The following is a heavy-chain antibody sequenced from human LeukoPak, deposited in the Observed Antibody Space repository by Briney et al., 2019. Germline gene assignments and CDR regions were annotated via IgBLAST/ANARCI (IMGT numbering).Heavy chain of an antibody. CDR3: ARGYGPNDAFDI. V-gene: IGHV4-59*01. CDR2: IYDSGST. J-gene: IGHJ3*02. Sequence: KPSETLSLTCTVSGGSISIYYWSWLRQPPGKGLEWIGYIYDSGSTNYNPSLKSRVTISVDTSKNQFSLKLSSVTAADTAVYYCARGYGPNDAFDIWGQGTMVTVSS. CDR1: GGSISIYY. D-gene: IGHD4-17*01.